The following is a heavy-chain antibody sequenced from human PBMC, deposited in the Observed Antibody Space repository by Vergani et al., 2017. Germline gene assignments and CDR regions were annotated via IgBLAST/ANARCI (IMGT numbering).Heavy chain of an antibody. CDR2: IYSGGST. CDR1: GFTVSSNY. CDR3: AAVHDFWSGYSRFDY. J-gene: IGHJ4*02. D-gene: IGHD3-3*01. Sequence: EVQLVEPGGGLIQPGGSLRLSCAASGFTVSSNYMSWVRQAPGKGLEWVSVIYSGGSTYYADSVKGRFTISRDNSKNTLYLQMNSLRAEDTAVYYCAAVHDFWSGYSRFDYWGQGTLVTVSS. V-gene: IGHV3-53*01.